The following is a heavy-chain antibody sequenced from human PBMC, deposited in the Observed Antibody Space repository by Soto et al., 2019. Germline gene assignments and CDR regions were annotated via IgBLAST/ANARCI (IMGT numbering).Heavy chain of an antibody. V-gene: IGHV1-8*01. D-gene: IGHD1-1*01. J-gene: IGHJ6*03. CDR3: AREWTGMDYYYYYMDV. CDR2: MNPNSGNT. CDR1: GYTFTSYD. Sequence: GASVKVSCKASGYTFTSYDINWVRQATGQGLEWMGWMNPNSGNTGYAQKFQGRVTMTRNTSISTAYMELSSLRSEDTAVYYCAREWTGMDYYYYYMDVWGKGTTVTVSS.